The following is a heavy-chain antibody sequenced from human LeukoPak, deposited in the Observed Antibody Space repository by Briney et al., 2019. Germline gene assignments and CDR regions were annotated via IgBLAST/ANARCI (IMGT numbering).Heavy chain of an antibody. CDR1: GYSFTSYW. J-gene: IGHJ6*02. V-gene: IGHV5-51*01. D-gene: IGHD5-18*01. Sequence: GESLKISCKGSGYSFTSYWIGWVRQMPGKGLEWMGIIYPGDSDTRHSPSFQGQVTISADKSISTAYLQWSSLKASDTAMYYCARHVAGYSYGYSYYYGMDVWGQGTTVTVSS. CDR3: ARHVAGYSYGYSYYYGMDV. CDR2: IYPGDSDT.